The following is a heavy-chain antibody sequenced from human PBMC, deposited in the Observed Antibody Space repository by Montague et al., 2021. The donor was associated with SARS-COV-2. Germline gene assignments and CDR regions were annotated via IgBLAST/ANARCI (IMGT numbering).Heavy chain of an antibody. V-gene: IGHV4-59*01. Sequence: SETLSLTCTVSTVSINNYSRGWIRQAPGKGLEWIAYIHYSGRTNFNPSLRSRVTMSVDTSKSQFSLKLSSVTAADTAVYYCARVVYCSSSGCYTPYYMDVWGKGTTVTVSS. D-gene: IGHD2-2*02. CDR3: ARVVYCSSSGCYTPYYMDV. CDR1: TVSINNYS. CDR2: IHYSGRT. J-gene: IGHJ6*03.